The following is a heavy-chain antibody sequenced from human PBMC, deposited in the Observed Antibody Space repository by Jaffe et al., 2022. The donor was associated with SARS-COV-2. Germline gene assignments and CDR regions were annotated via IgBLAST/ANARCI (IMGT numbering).Heavy chain of an antibody. Sequence: QVQLVQFGAEVKKPGASVKVSCKASGYTFTDYAIHWVRQAPGQRLEWMGWINVGNVTTKYAQNFQGRVTITRDTSASTAYMELSSLRSEDTAVYYCARAARYCSGGDCYSDYYYYMDVWGKGTTVTVSS. J-gene: IGHJ6*03. D-gene: IGHD2-15*01. CDR3: ARAARYCSGGDCYSDYYYYMDV. CDR1: GYTFTDYA. V-gene: IGHV1-3*01. CDR2: INVGNVTT.